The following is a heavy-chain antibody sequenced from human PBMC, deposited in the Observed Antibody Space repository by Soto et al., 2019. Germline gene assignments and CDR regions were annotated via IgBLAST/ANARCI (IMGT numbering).Heavy chain of an antibody. CDR1: GGSISSGGYY. Sequence: QVQLQESGPGLVKPSQTLSLTCTVSGGSISSGGYYWSWIRQHPGKGLEWIGYIYYSGSTYYNPSLKSGVTMSVGTSKIQFSVKRSCGSAGDTAVYYCEGGGRRSPGMDVWGQGTTVTVS. V-gene: IGHV4-31*03. CDR2: IYYSGST. J-gene: IGHJ6*02. CDR3: EGGGRRSPGMDV.